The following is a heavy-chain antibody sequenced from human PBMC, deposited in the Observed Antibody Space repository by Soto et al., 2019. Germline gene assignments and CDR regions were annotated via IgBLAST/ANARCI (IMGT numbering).Heavy chain of an antibody. CDR2: INSDGSST. CDR1: GFTFSSYW. Sequence: GGSLRLSCAASGFTFSSYWMHWVRQAPGKGLGWVSRINSDGSSTSYADSVKGRFTISRDNAKNTLYLQMNSLRAEDTAVYYCARGDSSGWYYWGQGTLVTVSS. V-gene: IGHV3-74*01. J-gene: IGHJ4*02. D-gene: IGHD6-19*01. CDR3: ARGDSSGWYY.